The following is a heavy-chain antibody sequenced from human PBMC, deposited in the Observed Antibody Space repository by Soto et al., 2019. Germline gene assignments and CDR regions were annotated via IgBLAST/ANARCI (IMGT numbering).Heavy chain of an antibody. D-gene: IGHD2-2*01. CDR3: ARRGYCSSTSCPGAFDI. V-gene: IGHV1-8*01. CDR2: MNPNSGNT. J-gene: IGHJ3*02. Sequence: QVQLVQSGAEVKKPGASVKVSCKASGYTFTSYDINWVRQATGQGLEWMGWMNPNSGNTGYAQKFQGRVTMTRNTSISTAYMELSSLRSEDTAVYYCARRGYCSSTSCPGAFDIWGQGTMVTVSS. CDR1: GYTFTSYD.